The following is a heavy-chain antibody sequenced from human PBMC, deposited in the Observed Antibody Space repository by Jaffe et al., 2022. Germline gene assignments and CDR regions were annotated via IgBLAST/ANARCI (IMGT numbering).Heavy chain of an antibody. CDR1: GGTLKNYA. CDR2: IIPLFDST. CDR3: ASTRFMTLVSYYES. J-gene: IGHJ4*02. V-gene: IGHV1-69*01. D-gene: IGHD3-22*01. Sequence: QVHLEQSGAEVKKPESSVRVSCKASGGTLKNYAISWMRQTAGQGLEWIGGIIPLFDSTDYEYSFRDRVSITADDSTTFLELSGLRSEDTAVYYCASTRFMTLVSYYESWGQGTLITVSS.